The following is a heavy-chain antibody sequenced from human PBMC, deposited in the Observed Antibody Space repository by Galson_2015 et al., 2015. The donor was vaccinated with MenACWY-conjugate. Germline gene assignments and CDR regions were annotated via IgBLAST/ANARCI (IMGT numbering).Heavy chain of an antibody. V-gene: IGHV3-30*02. CDR1: GFRFSGYD. J-gene: IGHJ4*02. Sequence: SLRLSCAASGFRFSGYDMHWVRQSPGEGLEWVALIRYDGIHKNYSESVKGRLIISRDNSKNTLTLQMNSLRVEDTAVYYCAKIGGDFRSGYRPQWGQGTQVTVSS. D-gene: IGHD3-3*01. CDR2: IRYDGIHK. CDR3: AKIGGDFRSGYRPQ.